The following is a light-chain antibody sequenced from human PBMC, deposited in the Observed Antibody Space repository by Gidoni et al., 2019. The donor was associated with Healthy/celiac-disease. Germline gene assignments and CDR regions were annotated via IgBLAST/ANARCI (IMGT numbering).Light chain of an antibody. V-gene: IGKV1-39*01. J-gene: IGKJ1*01. CDR1: QSISSY. CDR2: AAS. CDR3: QQSYSTPT. Sequence: DIQLTQSPSSLSASVGDRVTITCRASQSISSYLNWYQQKPGKDPKLLIYAASSLQSAVPSRFSGRGSGTDFTLTISSLQPEDFATYYCQQSYSTPTFGQGTKVEIK.